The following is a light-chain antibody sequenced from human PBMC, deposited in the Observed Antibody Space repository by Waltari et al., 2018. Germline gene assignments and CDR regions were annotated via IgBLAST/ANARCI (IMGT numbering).Light chain of an antibody. CDR2: DAS. Sequence: DIQMTQSPSTLSASVGDRVTITCRASQSINNRLAWYQQKPGKAPNLLIYDASTLEVGVPSGFSGSGSGTEFTLTISSLQPDDFATYYCQQYNSNSLLTFGGGTKVEIK. V-gene: IGKV1-5*03. J-gene: IGKJ4*01. CDR3: QQYNSNSLLT. CDR1: QSINNR.